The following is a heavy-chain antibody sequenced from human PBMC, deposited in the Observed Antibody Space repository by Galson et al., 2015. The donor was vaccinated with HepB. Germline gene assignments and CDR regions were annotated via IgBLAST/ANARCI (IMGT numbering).Heavy chain of an antibody. CDR1: GFTFDDYA. V-gene: IGHV3-9*01. CDR2: ISWNSGSI. J-gene: IGHJ6*03. Sequence: SLRLSCAASGFTFDDYAMHWVRQAPGKGLEWVSGISWNSGSIGYADSVKGRFTISRDNAKNSLYLQMNSLRAEDTALYYCAKDSGAYYYYYMDVWGKGTTVTVSS. CDR3: AKDSGAYYYYYMDV. D-gene: IGHD3-10*01.